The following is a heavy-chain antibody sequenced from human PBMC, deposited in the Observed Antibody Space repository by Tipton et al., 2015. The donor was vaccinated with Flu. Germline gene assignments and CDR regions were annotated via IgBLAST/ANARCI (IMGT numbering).Heavy chain of an antibody. CDR3: ARGVGRFSSNLDY. CDR2: IDYSGSS. J-gene: IGHJ4*02. V-gene: IGHV4-59*11. D-gene: IGHD6-6*01. Sequence: GLVKPSETLSHTCTVSAGSLSSHYWSWLRQTPGKGLVWIAYIDYSGSSSYNPSLKSRVAISLDTSKNQLSLKLSAVTTTDTAVYYCARGVGRFSSNLDYWGQGTVVTVSS. CDR1: AGSLSSHY.